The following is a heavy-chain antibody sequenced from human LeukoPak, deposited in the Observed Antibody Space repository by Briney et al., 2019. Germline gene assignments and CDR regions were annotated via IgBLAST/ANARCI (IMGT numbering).Heavy chain of an antibody. V-gene: IGHV1-69*05. J-gene: IGHJ4*02. CDR2: IIPIFGTA. CDR3: ARGGGSGWYPDY. CDR1: GGTFSSYA. D-gene: IGHD6-19*01. Sequence: GASVKVSCKASGGTFSSYAISWVRQAPGQGLEWMGGIIPIFGTANYAQKLQGRVTMTTDTSTSIAYMELRSLRSDDTAVYYCARGGGSGWYPDYWGQGTLVTVSS.